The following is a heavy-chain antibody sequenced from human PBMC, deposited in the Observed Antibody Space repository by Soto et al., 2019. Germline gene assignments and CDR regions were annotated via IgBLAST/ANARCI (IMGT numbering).Heavy chain of an antibody. D-gene: IGHD6-19*01. J-gene: IGHJ3*02. CDR1: GFTFSSYW. V-gene: IGHV3-7*01. CDR2: IKQDGSEK. Sequence: GGSLRLSCAASGFTFSSYWMSWVRQAPGKGLEWVANIKQDGSEKYYVDSVKGRFTISRDNAKNSLYLQMNSLRAEDTAVYYCASHRGYSSGWSFSDAFDIWGQGTMVTVSS. CDR3: ASHRGYSSGWSFSDAFDI.